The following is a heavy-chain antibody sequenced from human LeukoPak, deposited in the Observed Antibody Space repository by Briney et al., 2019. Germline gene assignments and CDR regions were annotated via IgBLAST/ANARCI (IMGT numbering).Heavy chain of an antibody. CDR3: ARDYYDSSGYYYFFDDY. J-gene: IGHJ4*02. CDR2: ISAYNGNT. D-gene: IGHD3-22*01. CDR1: GYTFTGYY. Sequence: GASVKVSCKASGYTFTGYYMHWVRQAPGQGLEWMGWISAYNGNTNYAQKLQGRVTMTTDTSTSTAYMELRSLRSDDTAVYYCARDYYDSSGYYYFFDDYWGQGTLVTVSS. V-gene: IGHV1-18*04.